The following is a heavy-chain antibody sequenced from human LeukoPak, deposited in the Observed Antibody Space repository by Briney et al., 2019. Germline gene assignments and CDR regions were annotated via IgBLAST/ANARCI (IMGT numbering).Heavy chain of an antibody. CDR2: IYTSGST. J-gene: IGHJ5*02. CDR3: ARDPIPTLSLCSYGFWFDP. CDR1: GGSISSFY. Sequence: SETLSLTCSVSGGSISSFYWSWIRQPAGKGLEWIGRIYTSGSTNYNPSLKSRVTMSVDTSKNQFSLKLSSVTAADTAVYYCARDPIPTLSLCSYGFWFDPWGQGTLVTVSS. D-gene: IGHD5-18*01. V-gene: IGHV4-4*07.